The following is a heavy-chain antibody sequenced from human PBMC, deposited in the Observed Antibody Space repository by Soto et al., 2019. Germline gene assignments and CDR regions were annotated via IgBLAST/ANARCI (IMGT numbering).Heavy chain of an antibody. D-gene: IGHD3-22*01. CDR1: GVSISSGGYY. CDR3: ARVLTMIVVDAFDI. J-gene: IGHJ3*02. CDR2: IYYSGST. V-gene: IGHV4-31*03. Sequence: TLSLTCPVSGVSISSGGYYWSWIRQHPGKGLEWIGYIYYSGSTYYNPSLKSRVTISVDTSKNQFSLKLSSVTAADTDVYYCARVLTMIVVDAFDIWGQGTMVTV.